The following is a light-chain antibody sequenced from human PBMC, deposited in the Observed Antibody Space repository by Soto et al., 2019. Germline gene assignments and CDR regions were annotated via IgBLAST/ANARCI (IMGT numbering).Light chain of an antibody. J-gene: IGLJ1*01. CDR3: SSYTSTNTPYV. CDR1: SSDVGAYNF. CDR2: EVT. V-gene: IGLV2-14*01. Sequence: QSALTQPASASGSPGQSITISCTGSSSDVGAYNFVSWYQHHPGRAPKLILYEVTTRPSGVSSRFSGSKSGNTASLTISGLQADDEATYYCSSYTSTNTPYVFGTGTKVTVL.